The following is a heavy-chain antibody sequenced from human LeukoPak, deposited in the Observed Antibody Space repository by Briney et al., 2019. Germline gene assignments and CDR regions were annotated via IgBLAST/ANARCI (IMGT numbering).Heavy chain of an antibody. J-gene: IGHJ4*02. CDR3: ARHLYSGSYPYYFDY. D-gene: IGHD1-26*01. CDR2: INHGGST. V-gene: IGHV4-34*01. CDR1: GGSFSGYY. Sequence: PSETLSLTCAVYGGSFSGYYWSWIRQPPGKGLEWIGEINHGGSTNCNPSLKSRVTISVDTSKNQFSLKLSSVTAADTTVYYCARHLYSGSYPYYFDYWGQGTLVTVSS.